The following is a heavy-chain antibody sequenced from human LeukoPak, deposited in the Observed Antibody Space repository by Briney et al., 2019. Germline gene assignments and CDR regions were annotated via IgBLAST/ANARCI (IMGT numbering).Heavy chain of an antibody. CDR1: GGSFSGYY. V-gene: IGHV4-34*01. Sequence: ETPSLTCAVYGGSFSGYYWSWISQPPRKGLEWIGEINHSGSTNYDPSLKSRVTISVDTSKNQFSLKLSSVTAADTAVYYCARVGGYSYGSDYWGQGTLVTVSS. CDR3: ARVGGYSYGSDY. J-gene: IGHJ4*02. CDR2: INHSGST. D-gene: IGHD5-18*01.